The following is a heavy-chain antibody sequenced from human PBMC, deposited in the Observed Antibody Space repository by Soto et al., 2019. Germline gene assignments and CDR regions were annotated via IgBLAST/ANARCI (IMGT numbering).Heavy chain of an antibody. CDR2: IYHSGST. J-gene: IGHJ6*02. CDR1: GGSISSSNW. D-gene: IGHD1-26*01. V-gene: IGHV4-4*02. Sequence: PSETLSVTCAVSGGSISSSNWWSWVRTPPGKGLEWIGEIYHSGSTNYNPSLKSRVTISVDKSKNQFSLKLSSVTAADTAVYYCARVSGSYYYGMDVWGQGTTVTVSS. CDR3: ARVSGSYYYGMDV.